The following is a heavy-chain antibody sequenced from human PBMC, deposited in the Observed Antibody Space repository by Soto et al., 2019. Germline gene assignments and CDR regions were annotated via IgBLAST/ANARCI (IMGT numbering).Heavy chain of an antibody. CDR3: ARTYYYDSSAPMDV. J-gene: IGHJ6*02. V-gene: IGHV3-66*01. CDR2: IYSGGST. D-gene: IGHD3-22*01. CDR1: GFTVSSNY. Sequence: HPGGSLRLSCAASGFTVSSNYMSWVRQAPGKGLEWVSVIYSGGSTYYADSVKGRFTISRDNSKNTLYLQMNSLRAEDTAVYYCARTYYYDSSAPMDVWGQGTTVTVSS.